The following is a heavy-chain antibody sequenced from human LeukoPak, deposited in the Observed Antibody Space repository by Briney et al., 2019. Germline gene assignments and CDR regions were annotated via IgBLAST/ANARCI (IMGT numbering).Heavy chain of an antibody. CDR3: ARNSCPSGSCYDNRGYFDY. CDR2: IYTSGST. D-gene: IGHD2-15*01. V-gene: IGHV4-61*02. CDR1: GGSITSGTYY. J-gene: IGHJ4*02. Sequence: SETLSLTCTVSGGSITSGTYYWSWIRQPAGKGLEWIGRIYTSGSTNYNPSLKSRITISVDTSKNQLSLKLSSVTAADTAVYYCARNSCPSGSCYDNRGYFDYWGQGTLVTVSS.